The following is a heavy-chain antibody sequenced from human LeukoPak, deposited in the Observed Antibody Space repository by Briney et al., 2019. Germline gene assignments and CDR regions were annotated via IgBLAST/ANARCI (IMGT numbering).Heavy chain of an antibody. CDR3: ASYSDWGDFDS. D-gene: IGHD3-10*01. CDR1: GGTFSSFG. V-gene: IGHV1-69*06. Sequence: SVKVSCKASGGTFSSFGITWVRQAPGQGLEWMGGTIPIFGAKHYAQKFRGRVTVTADNSTTTTYMELSSLRFEDTALYYCASYSDWGDFDSWGQGTLVTVSS. J-gene: IGHJ4*02. CDR2: TIPIFGAK.